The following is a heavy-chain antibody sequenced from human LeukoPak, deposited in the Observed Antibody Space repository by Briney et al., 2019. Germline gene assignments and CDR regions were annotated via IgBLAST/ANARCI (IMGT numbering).Heavy chain of an antibody. V-gene: IGHV3-30*04. CDR3: AKEGSSGLYFDY. CDR2: ISYDGSNK. D-gene: IGHD6-19*01. CDR1: GFTYSSYA. J-gene: IGHJ4*02. Sequence: GRSLRLSCAASGFTYSSYAMHWVRQAPGKGLEWVAVISYDGSNKYYADSVKGRFTISRDNSKNTLYLQMNSLRAEDTAVYYCAKEGSSGLYFDYWGQGILVTVSS.